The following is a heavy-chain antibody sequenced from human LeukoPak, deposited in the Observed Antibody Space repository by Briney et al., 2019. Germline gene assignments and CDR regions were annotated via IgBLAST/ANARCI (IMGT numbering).Heavy chain of an antibody. CDR3: ATGISSFGELSVPFDY. CDR2: IIPIFGTA. V-gene: IGHV1-69*05. Sequence: SVSVSFNASGGTFSSYDISWVRHPPAQGLELMGIIIPIFGTANYAQKFQGRVTITTDESTSTAYMELSSLRSEDTAVYYCATGISSFGELSVPFDYWGQGTLVTVSS. CDR1: GGTFSSYD. J-gene: IGHJ4*02. D-gene: IGHD3-10*01.